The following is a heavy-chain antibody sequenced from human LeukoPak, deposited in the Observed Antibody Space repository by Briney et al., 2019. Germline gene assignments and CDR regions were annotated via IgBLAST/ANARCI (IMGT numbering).Heavy chain of an antibody. V-gene: IGHV3-23*01. D-gene: IGHD3-22*01. Sequence: PGGSLRLSCAASGFTFSSYAMSWVRQAPGKGLEWVSAISGSGGSTYYADSVKGRFTISRDNSKNTLYLQMNSLRAEDTAVYYCAKDYYDSSDYYPDAFDIWGQGTMVTVSS. CDR1: GFTFSSYA. J-gene: IGHJ3*02. CDR2: ISGSGGST. CDR3: AKDYYDSSDYYPDAFDI.